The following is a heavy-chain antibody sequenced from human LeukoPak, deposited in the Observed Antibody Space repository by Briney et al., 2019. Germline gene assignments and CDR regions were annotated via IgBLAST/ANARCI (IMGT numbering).Heavy chain of an antibody. Sequence: SETLSLTCAVYGGSFSGYYWSWIRQPPGKGLEWIGEINHSGSTNYNPSLKSRVTISVDTSKNQFFLKLSSVTAADTAVYYCARTGTTGINYGMDVWGQGTTVTVSS. CDR3: ARTGTTGINYGMDV. D-gene: IGHD1-7*01. J-gene: IGHJ6*02. CDR2: INHSGST. CDR1: GGSFSGYY. V-gene: IGHV4-34*01.